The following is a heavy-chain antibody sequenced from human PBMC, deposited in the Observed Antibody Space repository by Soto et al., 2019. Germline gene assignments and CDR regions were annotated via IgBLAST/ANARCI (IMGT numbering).Heavy chain of an antibody. CDR3: ARVTAEYSSGWYPLDY. Sequence: PGGSLRLSCAASGFTFSDYYMSWIRQAPGKGLEWVSYISSSSSYTNYADSVKGRFTISRDNAKNSLYLQMNSLRAEDTAVYYCARVTAEYSSGWYPLDYWGQGTLVTVSS. CDR2: ISSSSSYT. J-gene: IGHJ4*02. D-gene: IGHD6-19*01. CDR1: GFTFSDYY. V-gene: IGHV3-11*06.